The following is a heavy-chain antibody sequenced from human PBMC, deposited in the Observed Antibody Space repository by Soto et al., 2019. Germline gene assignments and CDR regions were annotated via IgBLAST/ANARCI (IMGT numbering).Heavy chain of an antibody. CDR2: IYTGGGT. CDR3: ARDGSGH. CDR1: GLTVSTNP. Sequence: EVPLVESGGGLVQPGGSLRLSCAASGLTVSTNPMSWVRQAPGKGLEWVSVIYTGGGTHYADSVKGRVTISRDKSKNTVNLQMISLSPEDTAVYYCARDGSGHWGQGTLVTVSS. V-gene: IGHV3-66*01. J-gene: IGHJ4*02.